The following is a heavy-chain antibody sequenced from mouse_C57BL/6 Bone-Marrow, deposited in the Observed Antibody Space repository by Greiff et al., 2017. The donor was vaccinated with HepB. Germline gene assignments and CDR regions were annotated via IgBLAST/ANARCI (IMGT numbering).Heavy chain of an antibody. J-gene: IGHJ4*01. Sequence: EVKLVESGEGLVKPGGSLKLSCAASGFTFSSYAMSWVRQTPEKRLEWVAYISSGGDYIYYADTVKGRFTIARDNARNTLYLQMSSLKSEDTAMYYCARDYGSSPYYAMDYWGQGTSVTVSS. V-gene: IGHV5S21*01. D-gene: IGHD1-1*01. CDR3: ARDYGSSPYYAMDY. CDR2: ISSGGDYI. CDR1: GFTFSSYA.